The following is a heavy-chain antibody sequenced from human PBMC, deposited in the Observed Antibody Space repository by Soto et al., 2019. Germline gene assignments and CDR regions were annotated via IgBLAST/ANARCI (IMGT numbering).Heavy chain of an antibody. CDR2: IYSTGST. J-gene: IGHJ6*02. D-gene: IGHD1-26*01. Sequence: QVQLQESGPGLVKASETLSLTCSVSGGSISGHYWTWIRQPAGKGLEWIGRIYSTGSTNFNPSLERRLSMSVDTSKNRISLNLRSVTAADTAVYFCAREKDYYQSATVVWGQGTTVAVSS. V-gene: IGHV4-4*07. CDR1: GGSISGHY. CDR3: AREKDYYQSATVV.